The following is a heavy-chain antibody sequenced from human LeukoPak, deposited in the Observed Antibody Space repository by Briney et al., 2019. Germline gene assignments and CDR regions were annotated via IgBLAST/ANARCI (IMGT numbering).Heavy chain of an antibody. CDR3: ARVYSDSISYLDF. CDR1: GYTFSNYG. D-gene: IGHD4-11*01. CDR2: INIYNGNT. Sequence: ASVKVSCKASGYTFSNYGISWVRQAPGQGLEWMGWINIYNGNTNYAQKFQGRVSMTTDTSTSTAYMDLRSLRSDDTAMFFCARVYSDSISYLDFWGQGTLVTVSS. V-gene: IGHV1-18*01. J-gene: IGHJ4*02.